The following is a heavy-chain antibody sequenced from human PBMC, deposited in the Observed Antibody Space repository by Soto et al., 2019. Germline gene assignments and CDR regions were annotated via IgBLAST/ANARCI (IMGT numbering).Heavy chain of an antibody. CDR1: GGSISSYY. Sequence: SETLSLTCTVSGGSISSYYWSWIRQPPGKGLEWIGYFYYSGSTNYNPSLKSRVTISVDTSKNQFSLKLSSVAAADTAVYYCARPLSHDYGDNYFNWFDPWGQGTLVTVSS. J-gene: IGHJ5*02. CDR3: ARPLSHDYGDNYFNWFDP. CDR2: FYYSGST. V-gene: IGHV4-59*08. D-gene: IGHD4-17*01.